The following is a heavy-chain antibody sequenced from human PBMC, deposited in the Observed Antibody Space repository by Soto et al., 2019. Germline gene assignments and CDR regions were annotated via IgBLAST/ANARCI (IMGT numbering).Heavy chain of an antibody. CDR3: ARDKITGLFDY. D-gene: IGHD3-10*01. CDR2: IYYSGST. V-gene: IGHV4-59*01. J-gene: IGHJ4*02. Sequence: SETLSLTCTVSGGSISNYYWSWIRQPPGKGLEWIGYIYYSGSTNYNPSLKSRVTISVDTSKNQFSLKLSSVTAADTAVYYCARDKITGLFDYWGQGTLVTVSS. CDR1: GGSISNYY.